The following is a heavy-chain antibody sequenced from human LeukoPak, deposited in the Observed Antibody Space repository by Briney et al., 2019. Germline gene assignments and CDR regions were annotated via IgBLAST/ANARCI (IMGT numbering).Heavy chain of an antibody. Sequence: SETLSLTCSVSGGSISSYYWSWIRQPPGQGLEWIGIFYYSGSTNYRPSLRSRVTISVDTPKSQISLKLSSVTAADTAVYYCAKDRGSPDAFDIWGQGTIVTVSS. CDR2: FYYSGST. CDR1: GGSISSYY. J-gene: IGHJ3*02. D-gene: IGHD3-16*01. V-gene: IGHV4-59*12. CDR3: AKDRGSPDAFDI.